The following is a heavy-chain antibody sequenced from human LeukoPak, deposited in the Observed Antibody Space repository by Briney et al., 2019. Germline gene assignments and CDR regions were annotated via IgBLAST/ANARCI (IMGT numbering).Heavy chain of an antibody. Sequence: GGSLRLSCAASGFTFSSYWMHWVRQAPGKGLVWVSLISTDGSSTRYADSVKGRFTISRDNAKNTLYVQMNSLRAEDTAVYYCAKQLGYCSDGSCYFPYWGQGTLVTVSS. J-gene: IGHJ4*02. D-gene: IGHD2-15*01. V-gene: IGHV3-74*01. CDR1: GFTFSSYW. CDR3: AKQLGYCSDGSCYFPY. CDR2: ISTDGSST.